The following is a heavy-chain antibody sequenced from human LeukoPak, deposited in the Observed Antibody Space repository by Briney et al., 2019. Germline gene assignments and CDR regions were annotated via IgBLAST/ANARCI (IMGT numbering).Heavy chain of an antibody. CDR3: CAYSGYAFDY. D-gene: IGHD5-12*01. J-gene: IGHJ4*02. CDR1: GVTFSDAW. CDR2: VKSQSDGGAT. V-gene: IGHV3-15*01. Sequence: GGSLRLSCAPSGVTFSDAWMAGVRQAPGRGLEGVGLVKSQSDGGATDYAPAVESRFTISRDHSKNTLYLQMISLKTEHTAVYYCCAYSGYAFDYWGQGTLVTVSS.